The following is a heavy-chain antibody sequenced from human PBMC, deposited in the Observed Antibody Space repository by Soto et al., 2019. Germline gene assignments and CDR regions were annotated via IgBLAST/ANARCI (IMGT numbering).Heavy chain of an antibody. Sequence: EVQLVESGGGLVQPGGSLRLSCAASGFFFSRYWMNWVRQAPGKGLEWVANIKQDGSEQFYVDSVKGRFTITRDNAKNSLYLQMDSLRDDDTAVYYCVGGSGWLPDFWGQGTLVTVSS. J-gene: IGHJ4*02. CDR3: VGGSGWLPDF. CDR2: IKQDGSEQ. V-gene: IGHV3-7*04. CDR1: GFFFSRYW. D-gene: IGHD6-19*01.